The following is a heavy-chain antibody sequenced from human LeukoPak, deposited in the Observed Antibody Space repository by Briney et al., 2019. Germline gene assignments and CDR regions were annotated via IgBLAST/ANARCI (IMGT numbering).Heavy chain of an antibody. D-gene: IGHD6-13*01. Sequence: GGSLRLSCAASGFTLSSFTMHWVRHNLGKGLEWVAVISYDESQKWYADSVKGRFTISRDISKNTLFLEMDSLRGEDTAVYYCARAYDSSWHNFDYWGQGSLVTVSS. V-gene: IGHV3-30-3*01. J-gene: IGHJ4*02. CDR1: GFTLSSFT. CDR3: ARAYDSSWHNFDY. CDR2: ISYDESQK.